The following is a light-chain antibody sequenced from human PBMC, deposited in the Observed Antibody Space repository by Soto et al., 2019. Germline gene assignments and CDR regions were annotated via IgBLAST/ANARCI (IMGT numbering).Light chain of an antibody. Sequence: EIVWTQSPGTLSLSPGERATLSCRASQSVSSRYLAWYQQRPGQAPRLLIYDASSRATGIPDRFSSTGSGTDFTLTISRLEPEDFALYYCQQYGSSPQWTFGQGTKVEMK. CDR1: QSVSSRY. J-gene: IGKJ1*01. CDR3: QQYGSSPQWT. V-gene: IGKV3-20*01. CDR2: DAS.